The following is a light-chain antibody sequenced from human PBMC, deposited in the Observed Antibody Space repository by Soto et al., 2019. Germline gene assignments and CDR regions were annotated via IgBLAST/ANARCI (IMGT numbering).Light chain of an antibody. Sequence: DIRMTQSPSSLSASVGDSVTITCRASQDISDYLAWFQQKPGKAPKSLIYAASDLQSGVPSRFSGSGSGTDFTLTINSLQPEDSATYYCQQYEIYPITFGGGTRVEI. CDR1: QDISDY. CDR3: QQYEIYPIT. CDR2: AAS. V-gene: IGKV1-16*01. J-gene: IGKJ4*01.